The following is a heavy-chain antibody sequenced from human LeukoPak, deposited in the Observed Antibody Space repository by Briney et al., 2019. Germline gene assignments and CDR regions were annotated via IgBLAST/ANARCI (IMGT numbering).Heavy chain of an antibody. CDR3: ARASGPFDY. D-gene: IGHD3-10*01. V-gene: IGHV3-33*01. Sequence: PGGSLRLSCAASGFTFSIYGMLWVRQAQGKGLEWVAVIWNDGSNKYYADSVKGRFTISRDNSKNTLYLQMNSLRAEYTAVYSCARASGPFDYWGQGTLVSVYS. CDR2: IWNDGSNK. J-gene: IGHJ4*02. CDR1: GFTFSIYG.